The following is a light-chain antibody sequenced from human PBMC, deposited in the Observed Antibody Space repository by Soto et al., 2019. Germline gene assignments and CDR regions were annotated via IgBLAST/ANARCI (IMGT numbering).Light chain of an antibody. J-gene: IGKJ3*01. CDR1: QSISSW. V-gene: IGKV1-5*03. CDR2: KAS. Sequence: DIQMTQSPSTRSASVGDRVTITCRASQSISSWLAWYQQKPGKAPKLLIYKASSLESGVPSRFSGSGSGTEFTLTISSLQPDDFATYYCQQYNSYSREVTFGPGTKVDIK. CDR3: QQYNSYSREVT.